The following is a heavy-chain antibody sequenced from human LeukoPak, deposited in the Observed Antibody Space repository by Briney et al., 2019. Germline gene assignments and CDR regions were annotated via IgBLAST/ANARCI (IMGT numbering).Heavy chain of an antibody. CDR2: ISGSGGGT. CDR1: GFTFNSYA. Sequence: PGGSLRLSCAASGFTFNSYAMSWVRQAPEKGLEWVATISGSGGGTYYADSVKGRFTISRDDSKNTLYLQMNNLRAEDTAVYYCARDTRNAFDIWGQGTMVTVSS. J-gene: IGHJ3*02. CDR3: ARDTRNAFDI. V-gene: IGHV3-23*01.